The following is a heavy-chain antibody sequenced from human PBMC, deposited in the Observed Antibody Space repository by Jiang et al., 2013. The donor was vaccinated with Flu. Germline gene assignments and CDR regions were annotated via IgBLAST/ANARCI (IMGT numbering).Heavy chain of an antibody. CDR3: ARRRIAARGSRFDP. CDR1: GGSFSGYY. J-gene: IGHJ5*02. CDR2: INHSGST. D-gene: IGHD6-6*01. V-gene: IGHV4-34*01. Sequence: LLKPSETLSLTCAVYGGSFSGYYWSWIRQPPGKGLEWIGEINHSGSTNYNPSLKSRVTISVDTSKNQFSLKLSSVTAADTAVYYCARRRIAARGSRFDPWGQGTL.